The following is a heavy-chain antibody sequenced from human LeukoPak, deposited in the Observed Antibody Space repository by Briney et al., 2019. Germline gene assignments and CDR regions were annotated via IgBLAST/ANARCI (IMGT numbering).Heavy chain of an antibody. CDR1: GGSISGFF. V-gene: IGHV4-4*08. J-gene: IGHJ3*02. Sequence: SETLSLTCTVSGGSISGFFWSWIRQSPGKGLEWIGHTHINGNIRYNPSLNSRVTISLDTSKMRFSLKLDSATAADTAVYYCARHIGTGWYWAFDIWGQGTLVTVSS. CDR2: THINGNI. D-gene: IGHD6-19*01. CDR3: ARHIGTGWYWAFDI.